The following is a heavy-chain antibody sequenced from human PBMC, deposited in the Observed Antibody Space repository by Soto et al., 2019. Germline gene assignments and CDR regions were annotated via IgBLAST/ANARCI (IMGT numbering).Heavy chain of an antibody. Sequence: GRCLSPACVLSAITFLSSAMSCVRQAPGEGLEWVASTTDTDGERKYADFGRGRFTISRDNSKNTLYSHKSSLNSEASAVYFCARGSRDSHPGRRSFDLWGRGTRVTVSS. CDR1: AITFLSSA. V-gene: IGHV3-23*01. J-gene: IGHJ4*02. CDR3: ARGSRDSHPGRRSFDL. D-gene: IGHD3-10*01. CDR2: TTDTDGER.